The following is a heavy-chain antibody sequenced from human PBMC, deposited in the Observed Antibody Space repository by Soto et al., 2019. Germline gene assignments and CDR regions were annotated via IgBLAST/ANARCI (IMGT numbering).Heavy chain of an antibody. CDR1: GGSISSGGYS. V-gene: IGHV4-30-2*01. CDR3: ARVCFGWNYVFDY. CDR2: IYHSGST. Sequence: PSETLSLTCAVSGGSISSGGYSWSWIRQPPGKGLEWIGYIYHSGSTYYNPSLKSRVTISVDRSKNQFSLKLSSVTAADTAVYCCARVCFGWNYVFDYWGQGTLVTVSS. J-gene: IGHJ4*02. D-gene: IGHD1-7*01.